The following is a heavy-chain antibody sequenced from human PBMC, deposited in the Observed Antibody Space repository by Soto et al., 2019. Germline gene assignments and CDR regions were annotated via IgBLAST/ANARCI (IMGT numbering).Heavy chain of an antibody. Sequence: QVQLQESGPGLVKPSQTLSLTCIVSGGSIRSGGYFWSWIRQHPVKGLEWRGNIYYNSGSTYYIPSRKSRVSIGGDASKHQFSLGLRSVTASDTAVYFCTIYKPLPYNSNPGKCYYGMDVWGQGTTVIVS. J-gene: IGHJ6*02. CDR1: GGSIRSGGYF. CDR3: TIYKPLPYNSNPGKCYYGMDV. CDR2: IYYNSGST. D-gene: IGHD1-20*01. V-gene: IGHV4-31*03.